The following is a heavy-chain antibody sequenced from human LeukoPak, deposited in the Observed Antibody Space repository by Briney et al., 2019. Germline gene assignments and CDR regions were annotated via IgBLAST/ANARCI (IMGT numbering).Heavy chain of an antibody. V-gene: IGHV3-53*05. CDR2: IYSGDST. J-gene: IGHJ4*02. CDR3: ARSRGVSGYDFAY. D-gene: IGHD5-12*01. Sequence: PGGSLRLSCAASGFTVSSNYMSWVRQAPGKGLEWVSFIYSGDSTYYVDSVKGRFTISRDNSKNTLYLQMNSLRVEDTAVYYCARSRGVSGYDFAYWGQGTLVTVSS. CDR1: GFTVSSNY.